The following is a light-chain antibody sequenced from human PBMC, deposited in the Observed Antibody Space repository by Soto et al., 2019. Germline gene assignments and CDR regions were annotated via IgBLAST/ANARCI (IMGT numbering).Light chain of an antibody. V-gene: IGKV1-5*01. CDR2: DAS. CDR1: QSISSW. J-gene: IGKJ2*01. CDR3: QQYNSYWPMYT. Sequence: DIQMTQSPSTLSASVGDRVTITCRASQSISSWLAWYQQKPGKAPKLLIYDASSLESGVPSRFSGSGSGTEFTLTISSLKPDDFATYNFQQYNSYWPMYTFGQGTKLEIK.